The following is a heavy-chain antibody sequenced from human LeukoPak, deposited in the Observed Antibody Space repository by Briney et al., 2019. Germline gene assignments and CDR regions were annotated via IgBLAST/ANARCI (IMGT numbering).Heavy chain of an antibody. CDR2: ISYDGSNK. CDR3: ARDFISSSWYAYYYYGMDV. D-gene: IGHD6-13*01. V-gene: IGHV3-30-3*01. Sequence: GGSLRLSCAASGFTFSSYAMHWVRQAPGKGLEWVAVISYDGSNKYYADSVKGRFTISRDNSKNTLYLQMNSLRAEDTAVYYCARDFISSSWYAYYYYGMDVWGQGTTVTVPS. J-gene: IGHJ6*02. CDR1: GFTFSSYA.